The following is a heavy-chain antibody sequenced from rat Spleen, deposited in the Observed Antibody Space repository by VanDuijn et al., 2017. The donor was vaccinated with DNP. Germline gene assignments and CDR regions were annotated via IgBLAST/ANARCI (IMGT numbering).Heavy chain of an antibody. V-gene: IGHV5-25*01. D-gene: IGHD1-5*01. CDR1: GFTFRNYY. CDR3: ARHGEVHLRYAMDA. CDR2: ISPSGSRT. J-gene: IGHJ4*01. Sequence: EVQLVESGGVLVQPGRSLKLSCAASGFTFRNYYMAWVRQAPKKGLEWVATISPSGSRTYYPDSVKGRFTISRDNAKSSLYLQMNSLKSEDTATYYCARHGEVHLRYAMDAWGQGTSVTVSS.